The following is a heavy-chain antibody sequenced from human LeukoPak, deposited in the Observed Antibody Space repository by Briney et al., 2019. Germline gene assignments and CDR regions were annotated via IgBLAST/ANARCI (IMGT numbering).Heavy chain of an antibody. Sequence: SETLSLTCTVSGGSISSYYWSWIRQPPGKGLEWIGYIYYSGSTNYNPSLKGRVTISVDTSKNQFSLKLSSVTAADTAVYYCARGQYYYYYMDVWGKGTTVTVSS. V-gene: IGHV4-59*01. CDR3: ARGQYYYYYMDV. CDR2: IYYSGST. CDR1: GGSISSYY. J-gene: IGHJ6*03.